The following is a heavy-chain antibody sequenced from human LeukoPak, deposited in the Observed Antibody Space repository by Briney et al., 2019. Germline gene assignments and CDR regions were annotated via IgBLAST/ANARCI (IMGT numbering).Heavy chain of an antibody. CDR1: GFTFSNYS. CDR3: ARGREATMVRGAHNWFDP. V-gene: IGHV3-21*01. Sequence: GGSLRLSCAASGFTFSNYSMNWVRQAPGKGLEWVSSISSSSYSYIYYADSVKGRFTISRDNAKNSLYLQMNSLRAEDTAVYYCARGREATMVRGAHNWFDPWGQGTLVTVSS. CDR2: ISSSSYSYI. D-gene: IGHD3-10*01. J-gene: IGHJ5*02.